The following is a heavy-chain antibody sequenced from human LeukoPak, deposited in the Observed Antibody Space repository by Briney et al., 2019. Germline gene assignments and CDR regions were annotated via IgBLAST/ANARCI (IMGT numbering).Heavy chain of an antibody. CDR1: GGSISSSSYY. J-gene: IGHJ5*02. CDR3: AGTVVDCLSLDP. V-gene: IGHV4-39*01. CDR2: IYYSGST. D-gene: IGHD2-21*01. Sequence: SETLSLTCTVSGGSISSSSYYWGWIRQPPGKGLEWIGSIYYSGSTYYNPSLKSRVTISVDTSKNQFSLKLSSVTAADTAVYYCAGTVVDCLSLDPWGQGTLVTVSS.